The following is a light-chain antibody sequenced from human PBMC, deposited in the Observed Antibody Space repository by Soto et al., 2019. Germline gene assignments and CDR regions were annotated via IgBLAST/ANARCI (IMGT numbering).Light chain of an antibody. CDR3: QQYGTAESI. Sequence: EFFFTQSPGTLSLFPGERATLSCIASQSVSNSYLALYQQKSAEPPRLXXDDXSSRVTGSPDRLSGSGSGTDFTLTISRLEPEDFSVFYFQQYGTAESIFGQGTRLEIK. V-gene: IGKV3-20*01. CDR1: QSVSNSY. CDR2: DXS. J-gene: IGKJ5*01.